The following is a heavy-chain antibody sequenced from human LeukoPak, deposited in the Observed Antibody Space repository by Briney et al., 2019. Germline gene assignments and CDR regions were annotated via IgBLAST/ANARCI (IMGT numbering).Heavy chain of an antibody. J-gene: IGHJ5*02. CDR2: INHSGST. CDR3: ARGSVDYYDSSGYYYGWFDP. CDR1: GGSFSGYY. Sequence: PSETLSLTCAVYGGSFSGYYWSWIRQPPGKGLEWIGEINHSGSTNYNPSLKSRVTISVDTSKHQFSLKLSSVTAADTAVYYCARGSVDYYDSSGYYYGWFDPWGQGTLVTVSS. V-gene: IGHV4-34*01. D-gene: IGHD3-22*01.